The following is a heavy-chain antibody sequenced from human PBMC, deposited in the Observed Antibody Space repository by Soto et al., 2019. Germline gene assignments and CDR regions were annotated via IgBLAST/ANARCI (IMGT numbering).Heavy chain of an antibody. CDR3: ATHYYDSSNFDY. V-gene: IGHV3-11*04. J-gene: IGHJ4*02. D-gene: IGHD3-22*01. CDR1: GVDFRGSY. Sequence: PGGSLRLSCVGSGVDFRGSYMNWIRQAPGKGLEWISYISDTGRTIHYADSVKGRFVISRDNSRDSLYLQMNSLRAEDTAVYYCATHYYDSSNFDYWGQGTLVTVSA. CDR2: ISDTGRTI.